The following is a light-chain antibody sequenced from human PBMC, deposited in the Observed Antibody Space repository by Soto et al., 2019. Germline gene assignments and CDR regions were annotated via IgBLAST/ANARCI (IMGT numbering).Light chain of an antibody. CDR3: QTWGTGIRV. CDR2: LNSDGSH. V-gene: IGLV4-69*01. CDR1: SGHSSYA. Sequence: QLVLTQSPSASASLGASVNLTCTLSSGHSSYATAWHQQQPEKGPRFLMMLNSDGSHNKGDGIPDRFSGSSSGTERYLTISSLQSEDEADYYCQTWGTGIRVFGGGTKLTVL. J-gene: IGLJ3*02.